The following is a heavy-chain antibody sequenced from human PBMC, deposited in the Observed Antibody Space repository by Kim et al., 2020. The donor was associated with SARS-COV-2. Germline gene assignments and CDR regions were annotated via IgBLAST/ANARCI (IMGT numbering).Heavy chain of an antibody. V-gene: IGHV3-64D*09. Sequence: GGSPRLSCAAPGFPFSSYAMHWVRQAPGKGLEYVSAISGDGTRTYYAESVRGRFTITRDNSKSTLSLQMNSLRGDDTAIYFCVKNCGGDSYSNFWGLGTLVTVSS. CDR2: ISGDGTRT. J-gene: IGHJ4*02. CDR3: VKNCGGDSYSNF. D-gene: IGHD2-21*01. CDR1: GFPFSSYA.